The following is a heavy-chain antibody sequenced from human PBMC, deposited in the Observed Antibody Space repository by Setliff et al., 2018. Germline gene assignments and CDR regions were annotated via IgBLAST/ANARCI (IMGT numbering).Heavy chain of an antibody. Sequence: GGSLRLSCAASGFRISFREYWMFWVRQAPGKGLEWVARIDKDGSSTVYADSVKGRFTISRDNVKKMLYLQMDSLRTEDTAVYYCARDRISRYYDSGAHAFDIWGQGTMVTVS. J-gene: IGHJ3*02. V-gene: IGHV3-74*01. CDR1: GFRISFREYW. D-gene: IGHD3-22*01. CDR3: ARDRISRYYDSGAHAFDI. CDR2: IDKDGSST.